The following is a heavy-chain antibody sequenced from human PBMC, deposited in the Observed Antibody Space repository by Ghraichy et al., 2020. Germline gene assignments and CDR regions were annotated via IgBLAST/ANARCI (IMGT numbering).Heavy chain of an antibody. J-gene: IGHJ4*02. D-gene: IGHD4-17*01. CDR3: ARDLIGSDYGDYGPVDY. CDR2: IKQDGSEK. Sequence: GGSLRLSCAASGFTFSSYWMSWVRQAPGKGLEWVANIKQDGSEKYYVDSVKGRFTISRDNAKNSLYLQMNSLRAEDTAVYYCARDLIGSDYGDYGPVDYWGQGTLVTVSS. CDR1: GFTFSSYW. V-gene: IGHV3-7*01.